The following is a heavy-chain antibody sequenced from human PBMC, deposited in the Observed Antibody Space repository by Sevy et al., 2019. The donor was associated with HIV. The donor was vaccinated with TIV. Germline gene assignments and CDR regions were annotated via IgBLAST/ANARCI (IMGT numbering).Heavy chain of an antibody. CDR3: AKARRSGIAAAGFDY. CDR1: GFTFDDYA. J-gene: IGHJ4*02. D-gene: IGHD6-13*01. Sequence: GGSLRLSCAASGFTFDDYAMHWVRQAPGKGLEWVSGISWNSGSIGYADSVKGRFTISRDNAKNSLYLQMNSLRAEDMALYYCAKARRSGIAAAGFDYWGQGTLVTVSS. CDR2: ISWNSGSI. V-gene: IGHV3-9*03.